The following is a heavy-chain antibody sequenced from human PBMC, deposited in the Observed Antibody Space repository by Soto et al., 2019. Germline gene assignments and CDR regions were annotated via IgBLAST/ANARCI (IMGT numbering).Heavy chain of an antibody. CDR1: GFSLSNSGMR. CDR2: IDWDDDK. D-gene: IGHD6-19*01. V-gene: IGHV2-70*04. Sequence: SCPTLVNPTQTLTLTCTFSGFSLSNSGMRVSWIRQPPGKALEWLARIDWDDDKFYSTSLKTRLTISKDTSKNQVVLTMTNMDPVDTATYYCARMFAYSSGWYWFDPWGQRTLVTVS. CDR3: ARMFAYSSGWYWFDP. J-gene: IGHJ5*02.